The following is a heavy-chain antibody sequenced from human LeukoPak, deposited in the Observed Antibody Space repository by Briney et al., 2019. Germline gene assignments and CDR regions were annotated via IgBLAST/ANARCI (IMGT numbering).Heavy chain of an antibody. CDR3: ATRGRTYYYYYMDV. CDR2: IIPIFGTA. CDR1: GGTFSSYA. J-gene: IGHJ6*03. V-gene: IGHV1-69*05. D-gene: IGHD1-7*01. Sequence: ASVKVSCKASGGTFSSYAISWVRQAPGQGLEWMGGIIPIFGTANYAQKFQGRATITTDESTSTAYMELSSLRSEDTAVYYCATRGRTYYYYYMDVWGKGTTVTVSS.